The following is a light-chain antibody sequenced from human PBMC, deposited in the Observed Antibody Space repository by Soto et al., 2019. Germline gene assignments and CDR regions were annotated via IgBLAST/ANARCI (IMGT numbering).Light chain of an antibody. CDR2: DAS. J-gene: IGKJ3*01. Sequence: DIQMTQSPSTLSASVGARVTITCRASQSISSWLAWYQQKPGKAPNLLIYDASILESGLPSRFSGSGYGTDFPLTINSLPPDDFATYYCQHYSSLREFIFGPGTKVEIK. V-gene: IGKV1-5*01. CDR3: QHYSSLREFI. CDR1: QSISSW.